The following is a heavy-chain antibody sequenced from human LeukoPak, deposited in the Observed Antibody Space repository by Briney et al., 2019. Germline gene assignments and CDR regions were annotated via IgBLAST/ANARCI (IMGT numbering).Heavy chain of an antibody. D-gene: IGHD3-22*01. CDR1: GYTFTSYG. J-gene: IGHJ4*02. Sequence: ASVKVSCKASGYTFTSYGISWVRQAPGQGLAWMGWISAYNGNTNYAQKLQGRVTMTTDTSTSTAYMELRSLRSDDTAVYYCARSLFYYDSSGYQIDYWGQGTLVTVSS. V-gene: IGHV1-18*01. CDR2: ISAYNGNT. CDR3: ARSLFYYDSSGYQIDY.